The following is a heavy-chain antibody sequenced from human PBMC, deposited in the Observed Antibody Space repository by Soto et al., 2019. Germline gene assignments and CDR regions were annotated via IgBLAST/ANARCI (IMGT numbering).Heavy chain of an antibody. J-gene: IGHJ4*02. CDR2: INHSGST. V-gene: IGHV4-34*01. CDR3: AREPPTVTTDYGFGY. D-gene: IGHD4-17*01. Sequence: PSATLSLTCAVYGGSFSGYYWSWIRQPPGKGLEWIGEINHSGSTNYNPSLKSRVTISVDTSKNQFSLKLSSVTAADTAVYYCAREPPTVTTDYGFGYWGQGTLVTVSS. CDR1: GGSFSGYY.